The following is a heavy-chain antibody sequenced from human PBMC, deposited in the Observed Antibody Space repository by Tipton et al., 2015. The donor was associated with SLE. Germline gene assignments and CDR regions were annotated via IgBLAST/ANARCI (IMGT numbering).Heavy chain of an antibody. D-gene: IGHD3-16*02. CDR1: GGSISSYY. CDR3: ARGWGLRLGELSLNAFDI. CDR2: IYYSGST. V-gene: IGHV4-59*12. J-gene: IGHJ3*02. Sequence: TLSLTCTVSGGSISSYYWSWIRQPPGKGLEWIGYIYYSGSTNYNPSLKSRVTISEDTSKNQFSLKLSSVTAADTAVYYCARGWGLRLGELSLNAFDIWGQGTMVTVSS.